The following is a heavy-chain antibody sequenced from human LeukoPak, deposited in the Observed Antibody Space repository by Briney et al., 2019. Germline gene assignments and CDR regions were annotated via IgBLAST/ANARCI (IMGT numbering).Heavy chain of an antibody. Sequence: PGGSLRLSCAASGFTFSDYSLNWVRQAPGKGLEWVSYISGIIFYADSVKGRFTISRDNAKNSLYLQMNSLRDEDTAVYYCARGQIVVVVAATLYFDYWGQGTLVTVSS. CDR1: GFTFSDYS. V-gene: IGHV3-48*02. J-gene: IGHJ4*02. CDR2: ISGII. CDR3: ARGQIVVVVAATLYFDY. D-gene: IGHD2-15*01.